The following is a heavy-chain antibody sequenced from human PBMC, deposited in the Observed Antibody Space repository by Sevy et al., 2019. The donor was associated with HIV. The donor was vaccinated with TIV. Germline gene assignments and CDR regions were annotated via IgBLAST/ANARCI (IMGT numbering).Heavy chain of an antibody. J-gene: IGHJ6*02. CDR2: INQDGSEK. D-gene: IGHD5-12*01. V-gene: IGHV3-7*01. CDR1: GFTFKSYW. CDR3: AREGSAYDTYYYHYAMDV. Sequence: GRSLRLSCAASGFTFKSYWMTWVRQAPGKGLEWVANINQDGSEKYYSDSLKGRFSISRDNSKNSVRLQINTLRAEDTAVYYCAREGSAYDTYYYHYAMDVWGQGTTVTVSS.